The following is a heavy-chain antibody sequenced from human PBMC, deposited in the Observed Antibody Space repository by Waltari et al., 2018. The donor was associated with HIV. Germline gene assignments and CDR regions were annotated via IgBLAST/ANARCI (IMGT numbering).Heavy chain of an antibody. D-gene: IGHD3-22*01. V-gene: IGHV4-59*01. J-gene: IGHJ5*02. Sequence: QVQLQESGPGLVKPSETLSLTCTVSGGSISSYSWSWIRQPPGKGLEWNGYIYYSGSTNYNPSLKSRVTISVDTSKNQFSLKLSSVTAADTAVYYCARDYYDSSGYYYGYSPWGQGTLVTVSS. CDR2: IYYSGST. CDR3: ARDYYDSSGYYYGYSP. CDR1: GGSISSYS.